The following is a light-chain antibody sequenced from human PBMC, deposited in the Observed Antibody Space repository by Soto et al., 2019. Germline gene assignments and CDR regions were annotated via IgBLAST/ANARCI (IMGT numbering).Light chain of an antibody. CDR2: DAS. CDR3: QQRSNWPPLT. J-gene: IGKJ4*01. Sequence: EIVLTQSPATLSLSPGERATLSCRASQSVSSYLAWYQQKPGQAPRLLIYDASNRATGIPARFSGSGSGTDFTLTISSREPADFAVYYCQQRSNWPPLTCGGGTKVEIK. CDR1: QSVSSY. V-gene: IGKV3-11*01.